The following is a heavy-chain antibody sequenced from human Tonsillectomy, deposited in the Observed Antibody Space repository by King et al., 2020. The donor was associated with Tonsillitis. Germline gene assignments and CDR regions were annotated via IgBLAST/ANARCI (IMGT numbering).Heavy chain of an antibody. D-gene: IGHD3-16*02. J-gene: IGHJ4*02. V-gene: IGHV4-30-2*01. CDR3: ARSYVWGSYRYTAYFDY. CDR2: IYHSGST. Sequence: QLQESGSGLVKPSQTLSLTCAVSGGSINSGGYSWSWIRQPPGKGLEWIGYIYHSGSTYYNPSLKSRVTISVDRSKNQFSLQLSSVTAADTAVYYCARSYVWGSYRYTAYFDYWGQGTLVTVPS. CDR1: GGSINSGGYS.